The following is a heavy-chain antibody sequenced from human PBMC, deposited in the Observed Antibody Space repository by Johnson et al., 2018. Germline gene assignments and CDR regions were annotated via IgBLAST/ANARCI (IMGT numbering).Heavy chain of an antibody. Sequence: EVQLVESGGGLVQPGGSLKLSCAASGFTFSGSAMHWVRQASGKGLEWVGRIRSKANSYALAYAASVKGRFTIARDDSKNTAYLQMNSRKPEDPAVYYCTTVKSGGYSDYWCQGTLVTVSS. CDR3: TTVKSGGYSDY. J-gene: IGHJ4*02. CDR1: GFTFSGSA. D-gene: IGHD1-26*01. V-gene: IGHV3-73*01. CDR2: IRSKANSYAL.